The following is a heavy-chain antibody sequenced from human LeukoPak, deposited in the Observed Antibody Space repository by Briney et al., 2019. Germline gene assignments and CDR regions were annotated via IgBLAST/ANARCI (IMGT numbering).Heavy chain of an antibody. Sequence: SETLSLTCTVSGCSISSGYYWGWIGQPPGKGLEWIGSIYHSGSTYYNPSLKSRVTISVDTSKNQFSLKLSSVTAADTAVYYCAREPILYSSGYYFDYWGQGTLVTVSS. CDR2: IYHSGST. J-gene: IGHJ4*02. CDR3: AREPILYSSGYYFDY. V-gene: IGHV4-38-2*02. CDR1: GCSISSGYY. D-gene: IGHD6-19*01.